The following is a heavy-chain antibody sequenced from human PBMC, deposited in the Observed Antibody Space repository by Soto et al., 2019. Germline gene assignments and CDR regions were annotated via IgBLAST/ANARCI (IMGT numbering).Heavy chain of an antibody. CDR3: ARGRYCSSTSCQSPYYMDV. Sequence: GGSLRLSCAASGFTFSSYSMNWVRQAPGKGLEWVSYISSSSSTIYYADSVKGRFTISRDNAKNSLYLQMNSLRAEDTAVYYCARGRYCSSTSCQSPYYMDVWGKGTTVTVSS. D-gene: IGHD2-2*01. J-gene: IGHJ6*03. CDR2: ISSSSSTI. V-gene: IGHV3-48*01. CDR1: GFTFSSYS.